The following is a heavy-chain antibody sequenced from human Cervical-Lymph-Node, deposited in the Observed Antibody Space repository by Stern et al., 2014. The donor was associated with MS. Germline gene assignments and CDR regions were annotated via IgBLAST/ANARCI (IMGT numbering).Heavy chain of an antibody. CDR3: ARVYGHNYYYYGLDV. CDR2: VFHSGST. J-gene: IGHJ6*02. Sequence: QLVQSGPGLVKPSETLSLTCTVSGGSIRSRTYFWGWIRQSPGKGLEWIGSVFHSGSTHYNPSLKSRIAISVDTSKNQFSLKLSSVIAADTGVYYCARVYGHNYYYYGLDVWGLGTTVIVAS. D-gene: IGHD2-8*01. CDR1: GGSIRSRTYF. V-gene: IGHV4-39*01.